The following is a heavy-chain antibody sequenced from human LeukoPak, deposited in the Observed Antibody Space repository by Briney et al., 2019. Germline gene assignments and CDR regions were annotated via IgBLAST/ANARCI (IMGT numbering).Heavy chain of an antibody. Sequence: SETLSLTCAVYGGSFSGYYWGWIRQPPGKGLEWIGEINHSGGTNYNPSLKSRVTISVDTSKNQFSLKLSSVTAADTAVYYCASAMIGVPDDAFDIWGQGTMVTVSS. CDR3: ASAMIGVPDDAFDI. J-gene: IGHJ3*02. D-gene: IGHD3-22*01. CDR2: INHSGGT. V-gene: IGHV4-34*01. CDR1: GGSFSGYY.